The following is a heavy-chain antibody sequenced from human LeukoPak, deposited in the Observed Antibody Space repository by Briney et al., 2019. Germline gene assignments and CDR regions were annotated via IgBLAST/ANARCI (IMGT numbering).Heavy chain of an antibody. Sequence: SETLSLTCGVYGGSFSGYYWSWIRQPPGKGLERIGEINHSGSTNYNTSLKSRVTISVEPSKNQLSLNLRSVTAADTAVYYCAGGKVAGPFEFWGPGILVTVSS. J-gene: IGHJ4*02. CDR1: GGSFSGYY. CDR2: INHSGST. CDR3: AGGKVAGPFEF. V-gene: IGHV4-34*01.